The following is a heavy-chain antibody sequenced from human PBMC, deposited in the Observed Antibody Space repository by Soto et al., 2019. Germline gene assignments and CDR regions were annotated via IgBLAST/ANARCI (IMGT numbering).Heavy chain of an antibody. Sequence: SVKVSCKASGGNFRSYAISWVRQAPGQGLEWMGGIIPIFGITNYAQRFEGRVSITADESTSTAYMELSSLRSDDTAVYYCARPDERGYPSNHHYYSAWDVGGKGTTATVPS. D-gene: IGHD2-2*01. V-gene: IGHV1-69*13. J-gene: IGHJ6*04. CDR1: GGNFRSYA. CDR3: ARPDERGYPSNHHYYSAWDV. CDR2: IIPIFGIT.